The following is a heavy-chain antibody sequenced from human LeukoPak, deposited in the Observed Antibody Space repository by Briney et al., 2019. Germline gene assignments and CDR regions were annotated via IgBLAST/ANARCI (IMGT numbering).Heavy chain of an antibody. V-gene: IGHV1-18*01. CDR2: ISAYNGNT. J-gene: IGHJ6*02. CDR3: ARDMTTVCYYYYGMDV. Sequence: ASVKVSCKASGYTFTSYGISWVRQAPGQGLEWMGWISAYNGNTNYAQKLQGRVTMTTDTSTSTAYMELRSLRSDDTAVYYCARDMTTVCYYYYGMDVWGQGTTVTVSS. D-gene: IGHD4-17*01. CDR1: GYTFTSYG.